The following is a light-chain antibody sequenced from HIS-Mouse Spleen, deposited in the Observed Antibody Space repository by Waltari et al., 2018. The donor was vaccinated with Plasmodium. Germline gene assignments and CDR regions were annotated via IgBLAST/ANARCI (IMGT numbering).Light chain of an antibody. CDR3: LQDYSYPYT. V-gene: IGKV1-6*01. J-gene: IGKJ2*01. CDR2: AAS. Sequence: ALPMTQSPSPLSASVGHRVPITCRASQGIRNDLGWYQQKPGKAPKLLISAASSLQSGVPSRFSGSGSGTDFTLTISSLQPEDFATYYCLQDYSYPYTFGQGTKLEIK. CDR1: QGIRND.